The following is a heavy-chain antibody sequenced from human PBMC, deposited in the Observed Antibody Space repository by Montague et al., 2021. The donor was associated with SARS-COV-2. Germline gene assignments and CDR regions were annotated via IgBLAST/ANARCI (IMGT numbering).Heavy chain of an antibody. CDR3: ARLYYGSGSYPH. V-gene: IGHV4-38-2*01. Sequence: SETLSLTCSVSGYSISSGYYWGWIRQPPGKGLEWIGNIYHSGGTYYSPSLKSRVTVSVDTSKNQFSLRLSSVTAADAAVYYCARLYYGSGSYPHWGQGTLVTVSS. CDR2: IYHSGGT. CDR1: GYSISSGYY. D-gene: IGHD3-10*01. J-gene: IGHJ4*02.